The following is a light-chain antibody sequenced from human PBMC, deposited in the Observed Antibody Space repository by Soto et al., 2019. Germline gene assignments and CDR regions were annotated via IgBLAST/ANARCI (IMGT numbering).Light chain of an antibody. J-gene: IGKJ4*01. CDR1: QTITRW. Sequence: DIQMTHSPSTLSASVWDRVTITCRAGQTITRWLAWYQHKPGKAPKLLIYAASSLGRGVPSRFRGSGSATEFTPIISSLHPDDFATHHSQQYNSYPLTLGGGTKVDI. V-gene: IGKV1-5*01. CDR2: AAS. CDR3: QQYNSYPLT.